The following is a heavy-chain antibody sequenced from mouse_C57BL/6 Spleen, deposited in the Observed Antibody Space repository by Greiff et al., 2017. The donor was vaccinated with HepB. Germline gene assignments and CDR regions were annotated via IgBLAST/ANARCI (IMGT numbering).Heavy chain of an antibody. CDR2: IYPGSGST. J-gene: IGHJ2*01. CDR1: GYTFTSYW. CDR3: ARDPLDY. V-gene: IGHV1-55*01. Sequence: QVQLQQPGAELVKPGASVKMSCKASGYTFTSYWITWVKQRPGQGLEWIGDIYPGSGSTNYNEKFKSKATLTVDKSSSTAYMQLSSLTSEDSAVYYCARDPLDYWGQVTTLTVSS.